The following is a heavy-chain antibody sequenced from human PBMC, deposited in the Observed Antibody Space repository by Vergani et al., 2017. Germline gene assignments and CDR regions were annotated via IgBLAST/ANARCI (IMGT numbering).Heavy chain of an antibody. Sequence: QVQLQQWGAGLLKPSETLSLTCTVSGGSISSGSYYWSWIRQPAGKGLEWIGRIYTSGSTNYNPSLKSRVTISVDTSKNQFSLKLSSVTAADTAVYYCARMAVAGMGAVDYWGQGTLVTVSS. J-gene: IGHJ4*02. D-gene: IGHD6-19*01. CDR1: GGSISSGSYY. V-gene: IGHV4-61*02. CDR3: ARMAVAGMGAVDY. CDR2: IYTSGST.